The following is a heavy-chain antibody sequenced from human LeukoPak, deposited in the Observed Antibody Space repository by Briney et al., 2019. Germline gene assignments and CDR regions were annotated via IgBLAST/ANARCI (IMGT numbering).Heavy chain of an antibody. CDR3: ARWSSSGWPEIENNWFDP. Sequence: ASVKVSCKSSGGTFSSYAISWVRQAPGQGLEWMRGIIPIFGTANYAQKFQGRVTITTDESTSTAYMELSSLRSEDTAVYYCARWSSSGWPEIENNWFDPRGQGTLVTVSS. D-gene: IGHD6-19*01. CDR2: IIPIFGTA. CDR1: GGTFSSYA. V-gene: IGHV1-69*05. J-gene: IGHJ5*02.